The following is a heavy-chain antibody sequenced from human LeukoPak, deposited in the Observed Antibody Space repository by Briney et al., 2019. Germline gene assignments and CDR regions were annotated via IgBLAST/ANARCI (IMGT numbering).Heavy chain of an antibody. CDR1: GDSVTTYY. CDR2: VYYSGSA. CDR3: ARDGSNWSNDYYHGVDV. D-gene: IGHD4-11*01. V-gene: IGHV4-59*02. J-gene: IGHJ6*02. Sequence: PSETLSLTCTVSGDSVTTYYWRWIRQPPGKGLEWLGYVYYSGSATYNPSLKSRVTISVDTSKNQFSLRLSSVTAADTAVYYCARDGSNWSNDYYHGVDVWGQGTTVTVSS.